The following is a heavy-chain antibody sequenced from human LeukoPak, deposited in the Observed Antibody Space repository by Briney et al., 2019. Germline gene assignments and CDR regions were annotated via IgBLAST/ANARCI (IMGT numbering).Heavy chain of an antibody. CDR2: IYTSGST. D-gene: IGHD3-9*01. V-gene: IGHV4-4*09. CDR3: ARLRTTGYYLDY. Sequence: SETLSLTCTVSGDSISGYYWSWIRQPPGKGLEWIGYIYTSGSTNYNPSLKSRVTISVDTSKNQFSLKLSSVTAADTAVYNCARLRTTGYYLDYWGQGTLVTVSS. CDR1: GDSISGYY. J-gene: IGHJ4*02.